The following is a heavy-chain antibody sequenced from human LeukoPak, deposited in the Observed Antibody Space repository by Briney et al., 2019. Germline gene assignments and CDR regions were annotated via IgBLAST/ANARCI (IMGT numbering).Heavy chain of an antibody. CDR1: GFTFGDYA. J-gene: IGHJ4*02. CDR2: IYSGGST. Sequence: GGSLRLSCTASGFTFGDYAMSWVRQAPGKGLEWVSVIYSGGSTYYADSVKGRFTISRDNSKNTLFLQMNSLRGEDTAMYYCAREGAYDYVWGSYRLFDYWGQGTLVTVSS. V-gene: IGHV3-66*02. D-gene: IGHD3-16*02. CDR3: AREGAYDYVWGSYRLFDY.